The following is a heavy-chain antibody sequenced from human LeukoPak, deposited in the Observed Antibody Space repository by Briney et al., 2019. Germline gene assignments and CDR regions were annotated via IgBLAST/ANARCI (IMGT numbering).Heavy chain of an antibody. D-gene: IGHD3-22*01. CDR3: ARDRNYYDSSGYSRYFDY. CDR2: IYYSGST. CDR1: GGSISSYY. J-gene: IGHJ4*02. V-gene: IGHV4-59*01. Sequence: PSETLSLTCTVSGGSISSYYWSWIRQPPGKGLEWIGYIYYSGSTNYNPSLKSRVTISVDTSKNQFSLKLSSVTAADTAVYYCARDRNYYDSSGYSRYFDYWGQGTLVTVSS.